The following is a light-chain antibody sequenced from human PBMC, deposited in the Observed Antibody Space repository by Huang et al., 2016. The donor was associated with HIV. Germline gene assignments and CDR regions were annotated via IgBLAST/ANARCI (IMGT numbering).Light chain of an antibody. CDR1: QSISTN. J-gene: IGKJ1*01. V-gene: IGKV3-15*01. CDR2: GAS. Sequence: ETVMTQSPATLSVSPGERITLSCRASQSISTNLAWYQQKPGQVPRLLIYGASTRASGIPARFSGSGSGTDFTLTISSLQSEDSAVYYCQHYNNWPPRTFGRGTKVEIK. CDR3: QHYNNWPPRT.